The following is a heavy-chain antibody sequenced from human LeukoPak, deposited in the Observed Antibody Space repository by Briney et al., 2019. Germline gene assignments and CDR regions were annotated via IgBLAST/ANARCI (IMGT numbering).Heavy chain of an antibody. CDR1: GGSINSNNW. D-gene: IGHD3-10*01. J-gene: IGHJ3*02. Sequence: SETLSLTCAVSGGSINSNNWWSWVRQPPGKGLEWIGEIYHSGSTNYNPSLKSRVIILVDKSKNHFSLKLSSVTAADTAVYYCARDSVSLAFDIWGQGTMVTVSS. V-gene: IGHV4-4*02. CDR3: ARDSVSLAFDI. CDR2: IYHSGST.